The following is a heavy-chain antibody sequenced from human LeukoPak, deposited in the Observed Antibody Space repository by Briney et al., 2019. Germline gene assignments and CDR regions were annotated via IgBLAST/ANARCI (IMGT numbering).Heavy chain of an antibody. V-gene: IGHV4-34*01. Sequence: SETLSLTCAVYGGSFSDYYWSWIRQSPGKGLEWIGEINHSGSTNYNPSLKSRLTISVDTSKNQFSLRLNSVTASDTAMYYCARHVRGYMDVWGKGTTVTISS. CDR1: GGSFSDYY. D-gene: IGHD2/OR15-2a*01. J-gene: IGHJ6*03. CDR2: INHSGST. CDR3: ARHVRGYMDV.